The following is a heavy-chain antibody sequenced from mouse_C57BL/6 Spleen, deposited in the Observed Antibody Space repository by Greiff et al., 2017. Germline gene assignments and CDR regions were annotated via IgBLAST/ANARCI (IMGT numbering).Heavy chain of an antibody. J-gene: IGHJ2*01. D-gene: IGHD1-1*01. CDR2: IWSGGST. V-gene: IGHV2-2*01. CDR1: GFSLTSSG. Sequence: QVQLQQSGPGLVQPSQSLSITCTVSGFSLTSSGVHWVRQSPGKGLEWLGVIWSGGSTDYNAAFISRLIISKDNSKSQVFFKMNSLQADDTAIYDCARNGYYYGSSYGFDYWGQGTTLTVSS. CDR3: ARNGYYYGSSYGFDY.